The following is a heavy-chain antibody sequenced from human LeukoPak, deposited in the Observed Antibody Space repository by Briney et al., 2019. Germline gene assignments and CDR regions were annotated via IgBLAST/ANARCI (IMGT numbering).Heavy chain of an antibody. CDR3: ARAPPFIAVAGSGNWFYP. D-gene: IGHD6-19*01. V-gene: IGHV1-18*01. J-gene: IGHJ5*02. CDR1: GYTFTSYG. Sequence: ASVKVSCKASGYTFTSYGISWVRQAPGQGLEWMGWISAYNGNTNYAQKLQGRVTMTTDTSTSTAYMELRSLRSDDTAVYYCARAPPFIAVAGSGNWFYPWGQGTLVTVSS. CDR2: ISAYNGNT.